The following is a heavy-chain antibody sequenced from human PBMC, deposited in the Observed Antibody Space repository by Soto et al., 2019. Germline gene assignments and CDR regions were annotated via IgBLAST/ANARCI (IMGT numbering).Heavy chain of an antibody. J-gene: IGHJ4*02. V-gene: IGHV1-18*01. CDR1: GYGFTTYG. CDR3: ARGRYGDY. D-gene: IGHD1-1*01. Sequence: QVHLVQSGAEVKKPGASVKVSCKGSGYGFTTYGITWVRQAPGQGLEWMAWISAHNGNTNYAQKLHGRVTVTRDTSTSTADMELRSLRSDDTVVYYCARGRYGDYWGQGALVTLSS. CDR2: ISAHNGNT.